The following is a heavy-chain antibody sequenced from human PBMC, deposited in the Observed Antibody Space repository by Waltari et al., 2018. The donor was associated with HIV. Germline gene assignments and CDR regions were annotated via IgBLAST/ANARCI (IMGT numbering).Heavy chain of an antibody. CDR2: TYYNSKWYN. J-gene: IGHJ3*02. CDR3: ARLYWGNKAFDI. D-gene: IGHD3-16*01. V-gene: IGHV6-1*01. CDR1: GDSVSGNSGA. Sequence: QVQLQQSGPGLVKPSQTLSLTCAISGDSVSGNSGAWNWIRQSPSRGLEWLGRTYYNSKWYNDYALSVKSQISINPDTSKNQVSLQLNSVTPEDTAVYYCARLYWGNKAFDIWGQGTMVTVSS.